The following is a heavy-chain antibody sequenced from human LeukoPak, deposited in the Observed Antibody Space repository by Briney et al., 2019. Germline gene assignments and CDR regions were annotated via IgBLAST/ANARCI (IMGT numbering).Heavy chain of an antibody. Sequence: KTSETLSLTCAVSGGSISSSNWWSWVRQPPGKGLEWIGYIYYSGSTYYNPSLKSRVTISVDTSKNQFSLKLSSVTAADTAVYYCARVALLYVVGASGYYFDYWGQGTLVTVSS. D-gene: IGHD1-26*01. V-gene: IGHV4-4*02. CDR2: IYYSGST. J-gene: IGHJ4*02. CDR1: GGSISSSNW. CDR3: ARVALLYVVGASGYYFDY.